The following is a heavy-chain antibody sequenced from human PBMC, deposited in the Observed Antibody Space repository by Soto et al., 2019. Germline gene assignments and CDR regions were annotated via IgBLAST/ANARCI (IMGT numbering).Heavy chain of an antibody. CDR3: ARGAQKVATLDYYYYYYMDV. CDR1: GCSISSGGYY. J-gene: IGHJ6*03. Sequence: QVQLQESGPGLVKPSQTLSLTCTVSGCSISSGGYYWSWIRQHPGKGLVWSGYIYYSGSTYYNPSLKSRVTITVDTSKNKFSMELSSVTAADTAVYYCARGAQKVATLDYYYYYYMDVWGKGTTVTVSS. CDR2: IYYSGST. D-gene: IGHD5-12*01. V-gene: IGHV4-31*03.